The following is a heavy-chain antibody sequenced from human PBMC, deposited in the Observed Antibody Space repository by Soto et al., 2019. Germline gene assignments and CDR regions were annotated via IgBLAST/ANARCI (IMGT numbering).Heavy chain of an antibody. V-gene: IGHV4-4*02. CDR3: ARNLFDSRGYPPEV. CDR1: GVPISSGKG. D-gene: IGHD3-22*01. J-gene: IGHJ4*02. CDR2: IFHTGNT. Sequence: QVQLQESGPGLVKPSGTLSLTCTISGVPISSGKGWSWVRRPPGEGREWIGEIFHTGNTDYKPSLKSRVSILVDKSKNQFSLNLDSVTAADTAVYYCARNLFDSRGYPPEVWGQGILVTVSS.